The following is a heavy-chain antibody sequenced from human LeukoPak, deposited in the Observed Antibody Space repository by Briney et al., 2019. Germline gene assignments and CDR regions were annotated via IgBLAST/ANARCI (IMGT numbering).Heavy chain of an antibody. CDR3: ARGGPNWNYARRGFDY. D-gene: IGHD1-7*01. Sequence: SETLSLTCTVSGGSISSSSYYWGWIRQPPGKGLEWIGSIYYSGSTYYNPSLKSRVTISVDTSKNQFSLKLSSVTAADTAVYYCARGGPNWNYARRGFDYWGQGTLVTVSS. V-gene: IGHV4-39*07. CDR1: GGSISSSSYY. CDR2: IYYSGST. J-gene: IGHJ4*02.